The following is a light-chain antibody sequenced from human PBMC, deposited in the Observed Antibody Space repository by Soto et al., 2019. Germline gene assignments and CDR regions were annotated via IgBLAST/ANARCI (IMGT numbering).Light chain of an antibody. J-gene: IGKJ4*02. CDR2: DAS. CDR1: QSISSW. V-gene: IGKV1-5*01. CDR3: QQYNGYL. Sequence: IQMNHSPSTLSASVGDRVTITCRASQSISSWLAWYQQQPGKAPKLLIYDASSLESGVPSRFSGSGSGTEFTLTISSLQPDDFATYYCQQYNGYLFGGGTKVDIK.